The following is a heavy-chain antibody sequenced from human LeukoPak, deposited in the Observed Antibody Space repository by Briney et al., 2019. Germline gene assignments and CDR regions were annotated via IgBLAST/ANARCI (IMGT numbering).Heavy chain of an antibody. CDR2: INGDGRNI. Sequence: GGSLRLSCVASGFTFSSYWMHWVRQDPRKGLVWVSRINGDGRNINYADSVKGRFTISRDNSKNTLYLQMDSLRAEDTAVYYCASGRYSSSWYHHFDYWGQGALVTVSS. CDR1: GFTFSSYW. V-gene: IGHV3-74*01. J-gene: IGHJ4*02. D-gene: IGHD6-13*01. CDR3: ASGRYSSSWYHHFDY.